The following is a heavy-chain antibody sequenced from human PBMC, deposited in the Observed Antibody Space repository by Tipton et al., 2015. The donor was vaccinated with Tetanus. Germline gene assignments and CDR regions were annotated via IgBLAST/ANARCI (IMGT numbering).Heavy chain of an antibody. D-gene: IGHD5-18*01. V-gene: IGHV3-30*04. CDR2: ISYDGSNK. Sequence: SLRLSCAASGFTFSSYAMHWVRQAPGKGLEWVAVISYDGSNKYYADSVKGRFTISRDNSKNTLYLQMNSLRAEDTALYYCAKDNGGYSYGRYGMDVWGQGTTVTVSS. J-gene: IGHJ6*02. CDR3: AKDNGGYSYGRYGMDV. CDR1: GFTFSSYA.